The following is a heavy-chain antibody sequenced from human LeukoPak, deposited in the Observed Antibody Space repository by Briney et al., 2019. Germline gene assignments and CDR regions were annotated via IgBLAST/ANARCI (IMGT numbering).Heavy chain of an antibody. CDR3: ARATFYYDYHMDV. V-gene: IGHV3-21*01. Sequence: GGSLRLSCAASGFTFNHYAMNWVRQAPGKGLEWVASISSTTTYIYYADSVKGRFTISRDDAKNSLYLHMTSLRAEDTAVYYCARATFYYDYHMDVWGQGTTVTVSS. J-gene: IGHJ6*02. CDR1: GFTFNHYA. CDR2: ISSTTTYI. D-gene: IGHD1-1*01.